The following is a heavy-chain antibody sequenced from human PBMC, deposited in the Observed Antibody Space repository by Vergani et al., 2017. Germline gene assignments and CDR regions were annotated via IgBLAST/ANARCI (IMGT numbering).Heavy chain of an antibody. D-gene: IGHD2-21*01. V-gene: IGHV3-23*01. CDR3: ADLYGDEGFSPF. J-gene: IGHJ4*02. Sequence: EVQLLESGGDLVQPGGSLRLSCAASGSTFIMHAMSWVRQAPGKGLEWVSTLSASDRRTHYADSVKGRFTISRDDSKNTVYLQINSLRAEDTAFYYCADLYGDEGFSPFWGQGTLVTVSS. CDR1: GSTFIMHA. CDR2: LSASDRRT.